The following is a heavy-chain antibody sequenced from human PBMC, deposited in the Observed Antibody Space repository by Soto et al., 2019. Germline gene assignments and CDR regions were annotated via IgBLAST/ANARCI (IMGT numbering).Heavy chain of an antibody. D-gene: IGHD2-21*02. CDR2: ISGSGGSI. CDR3: AKDTSYGGNSGVWYFDL. J-gene: IGHJ2*01. V-gene: IGHV3-23*01. CDR1: GFTFSSYA. Sequence: EVQLLESGGGLVQPGGSLRLSCAASGFTFSSYAMSWVRQAPGKGLEWVSAISGSGGSIYYADSVKGRFTISRDNSKNTLYLQMNSLRAEDTAVYYCAKDTSYGGNSGVWYFDLWGRGTLVTVSS.